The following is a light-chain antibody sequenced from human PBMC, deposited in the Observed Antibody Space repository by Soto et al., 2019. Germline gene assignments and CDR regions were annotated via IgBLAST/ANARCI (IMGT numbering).Light chain of an antibody. J-gene: IGLJ2*01. Sequence: QSALTQPASVSGSPGQSIAISCTGTSSDVGGSNYVSWYQQYPGKAPKLMIYDVSNRPSGVSNRFSGSKSGNTASLTISGLQAEGEAEYYCSSYTTSTLVVFGGGTKLAVL. CDR3: SSYTTSTLVV. V-gene: IGLV2-14*01. CDR2: DVS. CDR1: SSDVGGSNY.